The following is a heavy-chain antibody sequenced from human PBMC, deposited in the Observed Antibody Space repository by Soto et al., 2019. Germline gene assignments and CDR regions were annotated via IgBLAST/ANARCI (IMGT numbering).Heavy chain of an antibody. J-gene: IGHJ4*02. CDR3: ARQRYSSGWYAFDS. Sequence: ASVTVSCQTSGYTFTNHGISWVRQAPGQGLEWMGWISPSGGSTASAQKVQGRVTMTRDTSTSTVYMELSSLRSEDTAVYYCARQRYSSGWYAFDSWGQGILVTVS. V-gene: IGHV1-18*01. CDR1: GYTFTNHG. D-gene: IGHD6-19*01. CDR2: ISPSGGST.